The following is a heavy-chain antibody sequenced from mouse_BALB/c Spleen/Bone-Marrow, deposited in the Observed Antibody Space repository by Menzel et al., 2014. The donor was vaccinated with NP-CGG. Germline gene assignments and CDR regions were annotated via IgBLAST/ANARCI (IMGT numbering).Heavy chain of an antibody. V-gene: IGHV1-7*01. D-gene: IGHD2-1*01. CDR3: ARDGIYYCNTWFAY. CDR2: INPSTGYT. CDR1: GYTFTTYW. Sequence: VQVVESGAELAKPGASVKMSCKTSGYTFTTYWIHWVKQRPGQGLEWIGYINPSTGYTEYNQKFKDKATLTADKSSSTDYMQLSSLTSEEFAVYYCARDGIYYCNTWFAYWGQGTLVTVSA. J-gene: IGHJ3*01.